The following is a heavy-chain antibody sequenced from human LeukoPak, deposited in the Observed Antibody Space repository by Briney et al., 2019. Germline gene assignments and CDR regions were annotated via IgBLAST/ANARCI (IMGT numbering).Heavy chain of an antibody. V-gene: IGHV3-23*01. CDR3: AQDLAWGAFDH. CDR2: ISPSGGGT. CDR1: GFTFRNYG. J-gene: IGHJ4*02. Sequence: PGGSLRLSCAASGFTFRNYGMNWVRQAPGKGLEWVSGISPSGGGTYYADSVKGRFTSSRDDSKNTLSLQMNSLRVEDTAVYYCAQDLAWGAFDHWGQGTLVTVSS. D-gene: IGHD7-27*01.